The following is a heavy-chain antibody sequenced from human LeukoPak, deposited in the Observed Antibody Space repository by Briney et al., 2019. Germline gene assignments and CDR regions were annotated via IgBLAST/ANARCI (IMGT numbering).Heavy chain of an antibody. Sequence: PGGSLRLSCAASGFTFSSYAMHWVRQAPGKGLEWVAVISYDGSNKYYADSVKGRFTISRDNSKNTLYLQMNSLRAEDTAVYYCARWYGLKAFDIWGQGTMVTVSS. D-gene: IGHD3/OR15-3a*01. CDR3: ARWYGLKAFDI. V-gene: IGHV3-30*01. J-gene: IGHJ3*02. CDR2: ISYDGSNK. CDR1: GFTFSSYA.